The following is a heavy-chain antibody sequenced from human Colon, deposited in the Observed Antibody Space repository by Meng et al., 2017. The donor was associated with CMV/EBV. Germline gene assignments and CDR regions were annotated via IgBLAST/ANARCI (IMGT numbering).Heavy chain of an antibody. CDR1: GFTFTNSW. CDR2: SNSDGSAI. D-gene: IGHD3-22*01. V-gene: IGHV3-74*01. J-gene: IGHJ4*02. CDR3: TRVDNSGYYPFDY. Sequence: ASGFTFTNSWMHWVRQAPGKGLVWVSRSNSDGSAIAYADSVKGRFTISRDNGKNTMYLQMNSLRAEDTAVYYCTRVDNSGYYPFDYWGQGTLVTVSS.